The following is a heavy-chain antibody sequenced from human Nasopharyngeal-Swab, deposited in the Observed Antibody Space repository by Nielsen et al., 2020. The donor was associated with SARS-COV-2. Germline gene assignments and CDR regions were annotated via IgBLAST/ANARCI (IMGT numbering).Heavy chain of an antibody. J-gene: IGHJ6*02. CDR1: GSTFSSYA. D-gene: IGHD4-11*01. CDR2: IIPILGIA. V-gene: IGHV1-69*10. Sequence: SVKVSCKASGSTFSSYAISWVRQAPGQGLEWMGGIIPILGIANYAQKFQGRVTITADKSTSTAYMELSSLRSEDTAVYYCARAHRWTTVTTNYYGMDVWGQGTTVTVSS. CDR3: ARAHRWTTVTTNYYGMDV.